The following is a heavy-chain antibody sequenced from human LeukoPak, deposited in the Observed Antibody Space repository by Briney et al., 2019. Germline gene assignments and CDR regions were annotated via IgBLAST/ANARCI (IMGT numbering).Heavy chain of an antibody. CDR2: INHSGST. D-gene: IGHD3-9*01. CDR1: GGSFSGYY. Sequence: PSETLSLTCAVYGGSFSGYYWSWIRQPPGKGLEWIGEINHSGSTNYNPSLKSRVTISVDTSKNQFSLKLSSVTAADTAVYYCARWYYDILTGTYYFDYWGQGTLATVSS. CDR3: ARWYYDILTGTYYFDY. J-gene: IGHJ4*02. V-gene: IGHV4-34*01.